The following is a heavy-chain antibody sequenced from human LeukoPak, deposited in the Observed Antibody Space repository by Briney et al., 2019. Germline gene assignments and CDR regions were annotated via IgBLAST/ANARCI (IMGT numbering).Heavy chain of an antibody. Sequence: GEXLKISFKGSGCRFSSYWIGWGRRMPGKGVEWMGLIYSSDCDNRYSPSFQGQVTISGEKSINTAYLQWSSLKASDTAIYYCAATTANYFDPWGQGTLVTVSS. CDR1: GCRFSSYW. V-gene: IGHV5-51*01. D-gene: IGHD4/OR15-4a*01. J-gene: IGHJ5*02. CDR2: IYSSDCDN. CDR3: AATTANYFDP.